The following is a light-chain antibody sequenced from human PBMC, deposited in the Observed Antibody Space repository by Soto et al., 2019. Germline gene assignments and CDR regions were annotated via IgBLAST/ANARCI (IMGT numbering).Light chain of an antibody. Sequence: QSVVTQEPSLTVSPGGTVTLTCGSSTGVVTSGNGPYWFQQKPGQAPRTLIYDTTNRHSWTPARFSGSLLGGKAALTLSSAQPEDEAIYYCSLTYTSGRVFGGGTKLTVL. V-gene: IGLV7-46*01. CDR2: DTT. J-gene: IGLJ2*01. CDR1: TGVVTSGNG. CDR3: SLTYTSGRV.